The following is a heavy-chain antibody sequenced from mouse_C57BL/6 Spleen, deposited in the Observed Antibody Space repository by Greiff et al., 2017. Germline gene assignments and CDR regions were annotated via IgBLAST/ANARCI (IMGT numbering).Heavy chain of an antibody. Sequence: QVQLQQSGAELARPGASVKLSCKASGYTFTSSGISWVKQRTGQGLEWIGEIYPRSGNTSYNEKFKGKATLTADKYSSTAYMELRSLTSEDSAVYFCARSFITTVVVGGAMDYWGQGTSVTVSS. J-gene: IGHJ4*01. D-gene: IGHD1-1*01. CDR3: ARSFITTVVVGGAMDY. CDR2: IYPRSGNT. CDR1: GYTFTSSG. V-gene: IGHV1-81*01.